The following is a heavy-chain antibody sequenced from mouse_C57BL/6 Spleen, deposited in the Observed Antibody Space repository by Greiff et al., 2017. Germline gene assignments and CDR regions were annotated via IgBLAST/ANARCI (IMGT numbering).Heavy chain of an antibody. V-gene: IGHV14-2*01. J-gene: IGHJ1*03. CDR3: ARSRYYYGTLYWYVDV. CDR1: GFNIKDYY. CDR2: IDPEDGET. Sequence: EVMLVESGAELVKPGASVKLSCTASGFNIKDYYMHWVKQRTEQGLEWIGRIDPEDGETKYAPKFQDKATLTVDNSSSTAYMQLSSLTSADSEVFYCARSRYYYGTLYWYVDVWGTGTTVTVSS. D-gene: IGHD1-1*01.